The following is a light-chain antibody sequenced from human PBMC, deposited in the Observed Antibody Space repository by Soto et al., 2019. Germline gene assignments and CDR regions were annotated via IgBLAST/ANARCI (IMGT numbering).Light chain of an antibody. Sequence: SYELTQPPSASVAPGETARITCGGYNIGSKSVHWYQQKPGQAPVLVIYYDSDRPSGIPERFSGSNSGNTATLTISRVEAGDEADYYCHVWDSSGEHLFGGGTKVTVL. CDR3: HVWDSSGEHL. CDR1: NIGSKS. J-gene: IGLJ2*01. V-gene: IGLV3-21*04. CDR2: YDS.